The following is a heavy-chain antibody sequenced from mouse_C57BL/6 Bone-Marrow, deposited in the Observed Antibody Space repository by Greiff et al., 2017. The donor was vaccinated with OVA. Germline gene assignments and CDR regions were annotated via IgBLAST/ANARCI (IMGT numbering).Heavy chain of an antibody. CDR2: ISSGGSYT. D-gene: IGHD2-4*01. CDR1: GFTFSSYG. CDR3: FYYDYGSWFAY. Sequence: EVKVVESGGDLVKPGGSLKLSCAASGFTFSSYGMSWVRQTPDKRLEWVATISSGGSYTYYPDSVKGRFTISRDNAKNTLYLQMSSLKSEDTAMYYCFYYDYGSWFAYWGQGTLVTVSA. V-gene: IGHV5-6*01. J-gene: IGHJ3*01.